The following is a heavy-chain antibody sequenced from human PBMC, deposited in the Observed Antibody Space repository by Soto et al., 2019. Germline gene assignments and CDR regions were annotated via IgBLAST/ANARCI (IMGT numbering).Heavy chain of an antibody. J-gene: IGHJ4*02. D-gene: IGHD6-19*01. CDR2: ISSSSSYI. Sequence: GGSLRLSCAASGFTFSSYSMNWVRQAPGKGLEWVSSISSSSSYIYYADSVKGRFTISRDNAKNSLYLQMNSLRAEDTAVYYCASTSIAVAGQITYFDYWGQGTLVTVSS. CDR3: ASTSIAVAGQITYFDY. CDR1: GFTFSSYS. V-gene: IGHV3-21*01.